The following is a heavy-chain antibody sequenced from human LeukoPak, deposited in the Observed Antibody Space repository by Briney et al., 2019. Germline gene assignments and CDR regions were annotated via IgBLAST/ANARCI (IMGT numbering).Heavy chain of an antibody. CDR1: GGSISSSNSY. V-gene: IGHV4-39*01. CDR2: ISHSGTI. Sequence: SQTLSLTCIVSGGSISSSNSYWDWIRQPPGRGLEWIGDISHSGTINYNPSLRTRVTISADTSKNQFSLKLSSVTAADTAVYYCARAPYYYGMDVWGQGTTVTVSS. J-gene: IGHJ6*02. CDR3: ARAPYYYGMDV.